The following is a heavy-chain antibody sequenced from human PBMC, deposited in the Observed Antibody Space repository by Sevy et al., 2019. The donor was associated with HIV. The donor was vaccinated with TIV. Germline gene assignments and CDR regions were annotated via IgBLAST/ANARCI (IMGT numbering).Heavy chain of an antibody. J-gene: IGHJ5*02. CDR2: ISGGADTT. Sequence: GGSLRLSCAASGFTFDNYAMSWVRQAPEKGLEWVSTISGGADTTYYADSVKGRFTISSDSSKDTLYLQMKSLRVEDTAVYYCARVGGWEVTSLDNWLDPWGQGTLVTVSS. CDR3: ARVGGWEVTSLDNWLDP. CDR1: GFTFDNYA. V-gene: IGHV3-23*01. D-gene: IGHD1-26*01.